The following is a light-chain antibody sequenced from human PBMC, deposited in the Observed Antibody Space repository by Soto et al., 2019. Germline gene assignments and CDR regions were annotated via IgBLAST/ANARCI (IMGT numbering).Light chain of an antibody. CDR2: DAS. Sequence: EIVMTQSPVTLSVSPGEGVTLSCRASQSVYSNLAWYQQKPGQAPRLLIYDASARATDIPARFSGSGSGTDFTHTVSRLQSEDFAVYYCQQYNNWPLTFGGGTKVEIK. J-gene: IGKJ4*01. CDR1: QSVYSN. V-gene: IGKV3-15*01. CDR3: QQYNNWPLT.